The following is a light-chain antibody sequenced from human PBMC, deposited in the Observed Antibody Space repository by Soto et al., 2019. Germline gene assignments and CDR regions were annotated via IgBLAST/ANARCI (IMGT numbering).Light chain of an antibody. V-gene: IGKV1-17*01. J-gene: IGKJ1*01. Sequence: DIQMTQSPSSLSASVGDRVTLTCRVSQDIKDHLGWYQQKPGKAPKSLIYVASRLQSGVPPRFSGSGSGTEFTLTISSLQPEDLAAYFCLQHNSDPWTFGQGTKLEI. CDR2: VAS. CDR1: QDIKDH. CDR3: LQHNSDPWT.